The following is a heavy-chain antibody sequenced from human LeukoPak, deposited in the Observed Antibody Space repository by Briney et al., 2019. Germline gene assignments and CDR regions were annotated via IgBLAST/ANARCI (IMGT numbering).Heavy chain of an antibody. V-gene: IGHV3-21*01. CDR1: GFTFSSYS. J-gene: IGHJ4*02. CDR3: ARDRDGYNCVFDY. CDR2: ISSSSSYM. D-gene: IGHD5-24*01. Sequence: GGSLRLSCAASGFTFSSYSMNWVRQAPGKGLEWVSSISSSSSYMYYADSVKGRFTISRDNAKNSLYLQMNSLRAEDTAVYYCARDRDGYNCVFDYWGQGTLVTVSS.